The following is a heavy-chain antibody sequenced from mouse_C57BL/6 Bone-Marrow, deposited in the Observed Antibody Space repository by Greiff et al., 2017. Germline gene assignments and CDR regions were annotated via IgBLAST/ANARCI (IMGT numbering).Heavy chain of an antibody. D-gene: IGHD5-1*01. Sequence: VQLQESGAELVKPGASVKMSCKASGYTFTTYPIEWMKQNHGKSLEWIGNFHPYNDDTKYNEKFKGKATLTVEKSSNTVYLELSRLTSDDSAVYYCARRSTFFYYFDDWGQGTTLTVSS. CDR3: ARRSTFFYYFDD. V-gene: IGHV1-47*01. CDR2: FHPYNDDT. J-gene: IGHJ2*01. CDR1: GYTFTTYP.